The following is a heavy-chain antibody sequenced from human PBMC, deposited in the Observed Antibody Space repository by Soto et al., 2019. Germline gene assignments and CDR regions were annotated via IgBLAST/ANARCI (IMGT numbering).Heavy chain of an antibody. Sequence: PGGSLRLSCAASGFTFSSYAMSWVRQAPGKGLEWVSAISGSGGSTYYADSVKGRFTISRDNSKNTLYLQMNSLRAEDTAVYYCAKDFVGYSSSWYDYWGQGTLVTVSS. CDR3: AKDFVGYSSSWYDY. CDR2: ISGSGGST. V-gene: IGHV3-23*01. CDR1: GFTFSSYA. D-gene: IGHD6-13*01. J-gene: IGHJ4*02.